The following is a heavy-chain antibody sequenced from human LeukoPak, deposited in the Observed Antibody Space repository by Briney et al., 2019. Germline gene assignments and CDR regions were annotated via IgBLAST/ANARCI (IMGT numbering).Heavy chain of an antibody. CDR3: ARVTRYYDFWSGYPYYFDY. CDR2: INHSGST. J-gene: IGHJ4*02. CDR1: GGSFSGYY. V-gene: IGHV4-34*01. D-gene: IGHD3-3*01. Sequence: SETLSLTCAVYGGSFSGYYWSWIRQPPGKGLEWIGEINHSGSTNYNPSLKSRVTISVDTSKNQFPLKLSSVTAADTAVYYCARVTRYYDFWSGYPYYFDYWGQGTLVTVSS.